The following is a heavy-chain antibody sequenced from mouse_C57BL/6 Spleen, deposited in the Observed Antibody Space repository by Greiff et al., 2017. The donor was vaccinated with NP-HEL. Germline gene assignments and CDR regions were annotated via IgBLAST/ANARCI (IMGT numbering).Heavy chain of an antibody. CDR3: ARDSSGYAWFAY. CDR2: IDPSDSYT. Sequence: QVQLQQPGAELVMPGASVKLSCKASGYTFTSYWMHWVKQRPGQGLEWIGEIDPSDSYTNYNQKFKGKSTLTVDKSSSTAYMQLSSLTSEDSAVSYCARDSSGYAWFAYWGQGTLVTVSA. J-gene: IGHJ3*01. D-gene: IGHD3-2*02. CDR1: GYTFTSYW. V-gene: IGHV1-69*01.